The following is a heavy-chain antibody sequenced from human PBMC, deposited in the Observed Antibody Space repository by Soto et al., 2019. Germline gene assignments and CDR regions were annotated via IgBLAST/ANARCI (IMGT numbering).Heavy chain of an antibody. V-gene: IGHV3-30*02. J-gene: IGHJ4*02. D-gene: IGHD1-1*01. Sequence: GGSLRLSCAASGFTFSSYGMHWVRQAPGKGLEWVAVISYDGSNKYYADSVKGRFTISRDNSKNTLYLQMNSLRAEDTAVYYCARWARLEAGAHVWGQGTLVTVS. CDR3: ARWARLEAGAHV. CDR1: GFTFSSYG. CDR2: ISYDGSNK.